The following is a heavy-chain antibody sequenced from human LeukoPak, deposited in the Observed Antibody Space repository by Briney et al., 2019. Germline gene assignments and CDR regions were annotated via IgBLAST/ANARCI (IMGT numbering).Heavy chain of an antibody. Sequence: GGSLRLSCAASGFTLGTYWMSWVRQAPGKGLEWVANIKEDGSEIYYVDSVKGRFIISRDNAKNSLYLQMNSLGAEDTAVYYCARGGVVVVPAANDYWGQGTLVTVSS. J-gene: IGHJ4*02. CDR3: ARGGVVVVPAANDY. V-gene: IGHV3-7*01. CDR1: GFTLGTYW. D-gene: IGHD2-2*01. CDR2: IKEDGSEI.